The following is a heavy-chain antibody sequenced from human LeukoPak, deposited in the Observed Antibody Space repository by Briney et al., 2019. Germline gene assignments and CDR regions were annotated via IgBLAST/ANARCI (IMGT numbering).Heavy chain of an antibody. V-gene: IGHV5-51*01. CDR3: ASGYDYSNYVLFNSPVY. CDR2: IYPGDSDT. J-gene: IGHJ4*02. Sequence: GESLKISCKGSGYSFTSYWIGWVRQMPGKGLEWMGIIYPGDSDTRYSPSFQGQVTISADKSISTAYLQWSSLKASDTAMYYCASGYDYSNYVLFNSPVYWGQGTLVTVSS. D-gene: IGHD4-11*01. CDR1: GYSFTSYW.